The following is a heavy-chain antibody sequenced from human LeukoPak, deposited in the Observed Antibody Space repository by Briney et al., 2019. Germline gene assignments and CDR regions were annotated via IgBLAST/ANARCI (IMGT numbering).Heavy chain of an antibody. V-gene: IGHV3-49*03. CDR2: IRSKAYGGTT. D-gene: IGHD1-26*01. J-gene: IGHJ4*02. CDR1: GFTFGDYA. CDR3: TRSAGGGSRGAHYYPYFDY. Sequence: GGSLRLSCTASGFTFGDYAMSWFRQAPGKGLEWVGFIRSKAYGGTTEYAASVKGRFTISRDDSKSIAYLQMNSLKTEDTAVYYCTRSAGGGSRGAHYYPYFDYWGQGTLVTVSS.